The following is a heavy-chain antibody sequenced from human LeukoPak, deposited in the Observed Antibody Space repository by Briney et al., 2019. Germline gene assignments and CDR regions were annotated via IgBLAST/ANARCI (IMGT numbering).Heavy chain of an antibody. D-gene: IGHD4-23*01. V-gene: IGHV3-74*01. CDR1: GFTFSSYW. CDR2: INSDGSGT. CDR3: ARADDGANSWVNY. Sequence: GGSLRLSCAASGFTFSSYWMHWVRKAPGKGLVWISRINSDGSGTSYADSVKGRFTISRDNAKNTLYLQMNSLRAEDTAVYYCARADDGANSWVNYWGQGTLVTVSS. J-gene: IGHJ4*02.